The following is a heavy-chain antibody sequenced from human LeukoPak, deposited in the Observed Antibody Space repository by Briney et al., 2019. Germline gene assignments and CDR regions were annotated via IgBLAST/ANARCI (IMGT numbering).Heavy chain of an antibody. CDR2: IYYSGIT. D-gene: IGHD3-9*01. Sequence: PSETLSLTCTVSGASISSYYWSWLRQPPGKGLEWIANIYYSGITNHNPSLKSRVTISVDTSKNHFSLKLNSVTAADTAVYYCARDLLGFEDYWGQGTLVTVSS. J-gene: IGHJ4*02. V-gene: IGHV4-59*01. CDR3: ARDLLGFEDY. CDR1: GASISSYY.